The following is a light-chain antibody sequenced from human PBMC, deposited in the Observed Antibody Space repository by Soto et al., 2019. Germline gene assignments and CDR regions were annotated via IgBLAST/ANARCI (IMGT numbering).Light chain of an antibody. Sequence: EMVMTQSPATLSVSPGERATLSCRASQGISSTLAWYQQRPGQAPRLLIYAASTRAAGVTARISGSGSGTEFTITVSDVQSEDFVVYDYQQYNYWPPFTFGQGTKLEIK. V-gene: IGKV3-15*01. CDR1: QGISST. CDR2: AAS. J-gene: IGKJ2*01. CDR3: QQYNYWPPFT.